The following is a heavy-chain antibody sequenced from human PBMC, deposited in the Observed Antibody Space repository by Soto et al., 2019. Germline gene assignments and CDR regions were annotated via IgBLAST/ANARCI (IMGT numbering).Heavy chain of an antibody. CDR1: GFDFSNSW. Sequence: PGGSLRLSCAASGFDFSNSWMHWVRQVPGKGLVWVSHINSDGSSTTYADSVKGRFTISRDNARTTVYLQLDSLRAEDTAVYYCAKDHGALVGATVGRFDYWGQGTLVTVSS. J-gene: IGHJ4*02. V-gene: IGHV3-74*03. CDR3: AKDHGALVGATVGRFDY. CDR2: INSDGSST. D-gene: IGHD1-26*01.